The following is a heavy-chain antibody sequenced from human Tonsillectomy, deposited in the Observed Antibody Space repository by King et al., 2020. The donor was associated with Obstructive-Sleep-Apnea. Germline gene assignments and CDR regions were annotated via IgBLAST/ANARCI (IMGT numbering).Heavy chain of an antibody. CDR2: VSAYNGNT. CDR1: GYTFTSYG. J-gene: IGHJ5*02. D-gene: IGHD3-3*01. Sequence: QLVQSGAEVKKPGASVKVSCKASGYTFTSYGITWVRQAPGQGLEWMGWVSAYNGNTNYAQKFQDRVAMTTDTSTSTAYMELRSLRSDDTAVYYCARVADFWSGYSDFDPWGQGTLVTVSS. V-gene: IGHV1-18*04. CDR3: ARVADFWSGYSDFDP.